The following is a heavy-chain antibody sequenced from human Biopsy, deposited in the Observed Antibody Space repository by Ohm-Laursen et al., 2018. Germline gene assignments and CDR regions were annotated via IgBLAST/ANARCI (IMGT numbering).Heavy chain of an antibody. D-gene: IGHD3-22*01. V-gene: IGHV4-39*02. J-gene: IGHJ5*02. CDR3: ARDYDTSGYYYVS. CDR2: IFYRGST. Sequence: GTLSLTCTVSGGSISNNNYYWGWIRQPPGKGLEWIGSIFYRGSTHYKPSLKSRINISVDTSKNHFSMKLNSVTAADTAVYYCARDYDTSGYYYVSWGQGTLVTVSS. CDR1: GGSISNNNYY.